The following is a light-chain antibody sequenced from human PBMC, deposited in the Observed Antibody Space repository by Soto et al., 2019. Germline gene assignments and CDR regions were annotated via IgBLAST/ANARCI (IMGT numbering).Light chain of an antibody. J-gene: IGLJ2*01. V-gene: IGLV1-40*01. CDR1: SSNIGAGYD. CDR2: GNS. CDR3: QSYDSSLSGVV. Sequence: VVTQPPSVSGAPGQRVTISCTGSSSNIGAGYDVHWYQQLPGTAPKLLIYGNSNRPSGVPDRFSGSKSGTSASLAITGLQAEDEADYYCQSYDSSLSGVVFGGGTQLTVL.